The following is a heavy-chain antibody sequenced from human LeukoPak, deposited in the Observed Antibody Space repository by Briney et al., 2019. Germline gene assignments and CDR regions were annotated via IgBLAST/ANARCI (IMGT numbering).Heavy chain of an antibody. V-gene: IGHV3-53*01. Sequence: PGGSLRLSCAVSGFTLCSNYMSWVRHAPGKGLEWVSVIYSGGSTYYADSLKGRVTIPRDNSKNTLYLPMTNLRAQHTAVYYCARGNTSMVTFDSSGQGTLITVSS. CDR2: IYSGGST. CDR3: ARGNTSMVTFDS. D-gene: IGHD5-18*01. J-gene: IGHJ4*02. CDR1: GFTLCSNY.